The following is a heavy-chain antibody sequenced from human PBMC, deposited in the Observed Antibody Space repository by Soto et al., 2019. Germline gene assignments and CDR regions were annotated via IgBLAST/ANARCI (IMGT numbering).Heavy chain of an antibody. V-gene: IGHV1-2*02. CDR3: TKKGGGPFPFDP. Sequence: ASVKVSCKASGYSFIDYYIHWVRQAPGQGLEWMGWISPRSGGTNYAQKFRGRVTITSDTSINTAYMELTSLSSDDTAVYCCTKKGGGPFPFDPWGQGTRVTVSS. J-gene: IGHJ5*02. CDR1: GYSFIDYY. D-gene: IGHD3-10*01. CDR2: ISPRSGGT.